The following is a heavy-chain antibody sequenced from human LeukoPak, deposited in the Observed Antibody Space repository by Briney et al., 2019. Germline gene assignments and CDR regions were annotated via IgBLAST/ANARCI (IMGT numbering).Heavy chain of an antibody. D-gene: IGHD3-10*01. V-gene: IGHV4-34*01. CDR3: ARVGDLFRAHRVRGLSPDFYYMDV. CDR2: VNYSGST. CDR1: GGSFSDFY. J-gene: IGHJ6*03. Sequence: PSETLSLTCAVSGGSFSDFYWNWIRQRPGRGLEWIGEVNYSGSTYYNPSLKSRVIISVDTSQNQFSLKLSSVTAADTGVYYFARVGDLFRAHRVRGLSPDFYYMDVWGKGTTVTVSS.